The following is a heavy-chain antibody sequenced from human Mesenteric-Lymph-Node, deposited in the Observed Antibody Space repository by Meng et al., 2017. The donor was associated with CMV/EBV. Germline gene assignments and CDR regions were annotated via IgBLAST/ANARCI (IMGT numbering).Heavy chain of an antibody. CDR2: ISSDGSTT. D-gene: IGHD1-14*01. CDR1: GFTFSSYW. J-gene: IGHJ4*02. CDR3: ARDGEGNLDY. V-gene: IGHV3-74*01. Sequence: GESLKISCAASGFTFSSYWMHWVRQAPGKGLVWVSRISSDGSTTSYADSVKGRFTISRDNAKNTLYLQMNSLRAEDTAVYYCARDGEGNLDYWGQGPLVTVSS.